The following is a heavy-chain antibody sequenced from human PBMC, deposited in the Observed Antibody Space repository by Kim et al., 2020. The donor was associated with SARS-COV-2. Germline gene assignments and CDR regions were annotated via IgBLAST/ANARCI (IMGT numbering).Heavy chain of an antibody. D-gene: IGHD4-17*01. V-gene: IGHV4-31*03. J-gene: IGHJ3*02. CDR2: IYYSGST. CDR3: ARSYGDYRRVSAFDI. Sequence: SETLSLTCTVSGGSISSGGYYWSWIRQHPGKGLEWIGYIYYSGSTYYNPSLKSRVTISVDTSKNQFSLKLSSVTAADTAVYYCARSYGDYRRVSAFDIWGQGTMVTASS. CDR1: GGSISSGGYY.